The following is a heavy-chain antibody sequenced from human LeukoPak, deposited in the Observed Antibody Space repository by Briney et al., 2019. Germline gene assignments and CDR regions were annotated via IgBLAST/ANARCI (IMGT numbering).Heavy chain of an antibody. CDR3: ASGIAVAGRFDY. V-gene: IGHV4-34*01. J-gene: IGHJ4*02. D-gene: IGHD6-19*01. Sequence: SETLSLTCTVSGGSISGYYWSWIRQPPGKGLEWIGEINHSGSTNYNPSLKNRVTISVDTSKNQFSLKLSSVTAADTAVYYCASGIAVAGRFDYWGQGTLVTVSS. CDR1: GGSISGYY. CDR2: INHSGST.